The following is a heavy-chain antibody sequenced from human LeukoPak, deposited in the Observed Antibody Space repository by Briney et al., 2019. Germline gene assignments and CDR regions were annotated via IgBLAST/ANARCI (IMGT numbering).Heavy chain of an antibody. CDR1: GFTFSDYY. Sequence: TTGGSLRLSCAASGFTFSDYYMSWIRQAPGKGLEWGSYISSSSSYTNYADSVKGRFTISRDNAKNSLYLQMNSLRAEDTAVYYCARAGEDSSTIPAGIDYWGQGTLVTVSS. CDR3: ARAGEDSSTIPAGIDY. V-gene: IGHV3-11*06. D-gene: IGHD2-2*01. J-gene: IGHJ4*02. CDR2: ISSSSSYT.